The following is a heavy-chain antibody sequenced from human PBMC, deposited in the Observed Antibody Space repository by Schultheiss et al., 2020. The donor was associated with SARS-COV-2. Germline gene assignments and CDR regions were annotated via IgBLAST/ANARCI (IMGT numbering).Heavy chain of an antibody. V-gene: IGHV1-18*01. CDR3: ATEGWLGSTRLFDS. J-gene: IGHJ4*02. CDR1: GYTFTSYG. D-gene: IGHD6-19*01. CDR2: ISAYNGNT. Sequence: ASVKVSCKASGYTFTSYGISWVRQAPGQGLEWMGWISAYNGNTKYAQKLQGRITLTTDTSTTTAYMDLRSLRSDDTAVYYCATEGWLGSTRLFDSWGQGTLVTVAS.